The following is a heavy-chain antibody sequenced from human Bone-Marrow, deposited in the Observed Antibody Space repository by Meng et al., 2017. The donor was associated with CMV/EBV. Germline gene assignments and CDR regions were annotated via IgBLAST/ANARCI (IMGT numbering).Heavy chain of an antibody. Sequence: GSLRLSCTVSGGSISSSSYYWSWIRQPPGKGLEWIGEINHSGSTNYNPSLKSRVTISVDTSKNQFSLKLSSVTAADTAVYYCARAPDKSSSWYVWFDPWGQGTLVTVSS. CDR1: GGSISSSSYY. CDR2: INHSGST. CDR3: ARAPDKSSSWYVWFDP. J-gene: IGHJ5*02. D-gene: IGHD6-13*01. V-gene: IGHV4-39*07.